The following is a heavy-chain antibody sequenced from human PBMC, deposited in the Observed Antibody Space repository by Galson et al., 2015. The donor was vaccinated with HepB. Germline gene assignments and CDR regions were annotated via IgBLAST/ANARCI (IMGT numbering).Heavy chain of an antibody. CDR3: AKSVRTVISGGYDE. CDR2: ISDDGGRT. Sequence: SLRLSCAASGFTFSEYAMSWVRQAPGKGLEWISYISDDGGRTYYADSVKGRLTISRDDSKNTLFLQMNSLRDEDTAVYYCAKSVRTVISGGYDEWGQGTLLTVSS. V-gene: IGHV3-23*01. J-gene: IGHJ4*02. D-gene: IGHD2-15*01. CDR1: GFTFSEYA.